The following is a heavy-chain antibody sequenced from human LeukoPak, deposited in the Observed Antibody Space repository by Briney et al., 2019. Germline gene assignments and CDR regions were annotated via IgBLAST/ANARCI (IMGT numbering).Heavy chain of an antibody. CDR2: ISGSGDTT. Sequence: GGSLRLSCAASGFTFSSYSMNWVRQAPGKGLEWVSSISGSGDTTYYADSVKGRFTISRDNSKNTLHLQMNSLRAEDTAEYYCAKGSATYYYGSGSRIGQFDYWGQGTLVTVSS. J-gene: IGHJ4*02. V-gene: IGHV3-23*01. CDR1: GFTFSSYS. D-gene: IGHD3-10*01. CDR3: AKGSATYYYGSGSRIGQFDY.